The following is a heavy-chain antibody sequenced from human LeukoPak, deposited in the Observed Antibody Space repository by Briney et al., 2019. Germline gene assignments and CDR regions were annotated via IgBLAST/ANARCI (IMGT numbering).Heavy chain of an antibody. CDR1: GLTFSTFG. D-gene: IGHD2-21*02. V-gene: IGHV3-30*18. CDR3: AKEGCGGDCYSLAFDI. J-gene: IGHJ3*02. Sequence: SGGSLRLSCAASGLTFSTFGMHWVRQAPGKGLEWVAVISYDGSDKDYADSVKGRFTISRDDSKNTLYLQMNSLRAEDTAVYYCAKEGCGGDCYSLAFDIWSQGTMVTVSS. CDR2: ISYDGSDK.